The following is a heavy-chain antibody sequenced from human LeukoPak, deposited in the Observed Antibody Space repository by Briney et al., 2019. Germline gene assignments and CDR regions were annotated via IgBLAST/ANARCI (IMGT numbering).Heavy chain of an antibody. V-gene: IGHV3-23*01. D-gene: IGHD3-10*01. J-gene: IGHJ6*03. CDR3: AGAYGSGSYSYYMDV. CDR2: ISGSGGST. CDR1: GFTFSSNG. Sequence: PGGSLRLSCAASGFTFSSNGMSWVRQAPGKGLEWVSGISGSGGSTFYADSVKGRFTISRDNSKNTLYLQMNSLRAEDTAIYYCAGAYGSGSYSYYMDVWGKGTTVTISS.